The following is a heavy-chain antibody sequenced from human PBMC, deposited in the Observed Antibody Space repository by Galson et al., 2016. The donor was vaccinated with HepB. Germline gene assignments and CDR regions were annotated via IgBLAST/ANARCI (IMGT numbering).Heavy chain of an antibody. D-gene: IGHD2-21*02. CDR3: ARDSYCDGDCYVGAFDI. CDR1: GFSFSDYN. V-gene: IGHV3-11*04. CDR2: ISSGGGNI. Sequence: SLRLSCAASGFSFSDYNMNWIRQAPGKGLEWVSYISSGGGNIYYADSVKGRFTISRGNAKNSLSLQMNSLRDEDTALYYCARDSYCDGDCYVGAFDIWGQGTTVTVSS. J-gene: IGHJ3*02.